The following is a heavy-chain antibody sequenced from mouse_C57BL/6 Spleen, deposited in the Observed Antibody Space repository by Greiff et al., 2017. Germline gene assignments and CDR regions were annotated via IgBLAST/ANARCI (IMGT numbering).Heavy chain of an antibody. Sequence: DVHLVESGEGLVKPGGSLKLSCAASGFTFSSYAMSWVRQTPEKRLEWVAYISSGGDYIYYADTVKGRFTISRDNARNTLYLQMSSLKSEDTAMYYWTTYGNWNYFDYWGQGTTLTVSS. CDR2: ISSGGDYI. CDR3: TTYGNWNYFDY. CDR1: GFTFSSYA. D-gene: IGHD2-1*01. J-gene: IGHJ2*01. V-gene: IGHV5-9-1*02.